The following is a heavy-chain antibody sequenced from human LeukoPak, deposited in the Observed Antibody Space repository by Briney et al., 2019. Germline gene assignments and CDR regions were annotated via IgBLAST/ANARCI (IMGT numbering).Heavy chain of an antibody. Sequence: SETLSLTCSDSGGSVSSYYWSWIRQSPGKGLEWIGYIHNSGRTNYNPSLKSRVTGFVDTSKNQVSLRLSSVTAADTAVYYCARVYKVVTIDYCGQGTLVTVSS. J-gene: IGHJ4*02. D-gene: IGHD3-22*01. CDR2: IHNSGRT. CDR3: ARVYKVVTIDY. V-gene: IGHV4-4*08. CDR1: GGSVSSYY.